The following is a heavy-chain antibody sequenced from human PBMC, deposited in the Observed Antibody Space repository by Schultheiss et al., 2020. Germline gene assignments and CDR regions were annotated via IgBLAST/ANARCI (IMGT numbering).Heavy chain of an antibody. CDR1: GGSFSGNY. CDR2: INHSGST. J-gene: IGHJ6*02. D-gene: IGHD3-3*01. V-gene: IGHV4-34*01. Sequence: SQTLSLTCAVYGGSFSGNYWSWIRQPPGKGLERIGEINHSGSTNYNPSLKSRVTISVDTSKNQFSLKLSSVTAADTAVYYCARGVETYYDFWSGSQRYYYYGMDVWGQGTTVTVSS. CDR3: ARGVETYYDFWSGSQRYYYYGMDV.